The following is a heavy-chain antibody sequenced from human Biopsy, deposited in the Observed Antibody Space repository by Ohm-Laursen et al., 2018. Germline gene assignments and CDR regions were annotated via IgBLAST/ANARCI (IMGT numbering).Heavy chain of an antibody. V-gene: IGHV1-2*02. CDR3: ARDPLNGHKHFDY. CDR2: INCKTGAT. D-gene: IGHD2-8*01. Sequence: SVKVSCKASSYTFTDYNIHWMRRAPGQGLEWLGYINCKTGATNYAQKFQGTVTMTRDTSISTAYLALGSLRSADTAIYYCARDPLNGHKHFDYWGQGSLVTVSS. J-gene: IGHJ4*02. CDR1: SYTFTDYN.